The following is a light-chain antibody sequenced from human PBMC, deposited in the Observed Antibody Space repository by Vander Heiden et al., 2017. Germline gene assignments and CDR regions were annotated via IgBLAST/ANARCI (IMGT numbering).Light chain of an antibody. J-gene: IGKJ2*01. Sequence: EIVLTQSPGTLSLSPGERATLSCRASQTVSSSYLAWYQQKPGQAPGLLIYAASSRATGIPDRFSGSGSATDFTLTISRLEPEDFAVYYCQQYDNSPYTFGQGTKLEIK. V-gene: IGKV3-20*01. CDR2: AAS. CDR3: QQYDNSPYT. CDR1: QTVSSSY.